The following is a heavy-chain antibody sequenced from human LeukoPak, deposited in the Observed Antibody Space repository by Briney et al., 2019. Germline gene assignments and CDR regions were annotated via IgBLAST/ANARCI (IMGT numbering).Heavy chain of an antibody. Sequence: GASVKVSCKASAYTFTNYGIAWVRQAPGQGLEWMGWISAHNGNTNYAQKLQGRVTMTTDTSTSTAYMELRSLASDDTAVYYCARDGYFDHWGQGTLVTVPS. V-gene: IGHV1-18*01. CDR1: AYTFTNYG. CDR2: ISAHNGNT. J-gene: IGHJ4*02. CDR3: ARDGYFDH.